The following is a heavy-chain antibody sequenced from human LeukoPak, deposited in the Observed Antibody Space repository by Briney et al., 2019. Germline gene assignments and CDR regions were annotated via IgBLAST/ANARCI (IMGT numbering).Heavy chain of an antibody. D-gene: IGHD4-23*01. J-gene: IGHJ4*02. CDR2: IYTSGST. V-gene: IGHV4-4*07. Sequence: SETLSLTCTVSGGSISSYYWSWIRQPAGKGLEWIGRIYTSGSTNYNPSLKSRVTMSVDTSKNQFSLKLSSVTAADTAVYYCAKDKDDYGGKGFDYWGQGTLVTASS. CDR1: GGSISSYY. CDR3: AKDKDDYGGKGFDY.